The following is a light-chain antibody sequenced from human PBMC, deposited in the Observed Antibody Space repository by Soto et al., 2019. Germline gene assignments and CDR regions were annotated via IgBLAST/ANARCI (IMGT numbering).Light chain of an antibody. CDR3: IQGTHWPPYT. CDR2: KVS. CDR1: QSLVYSDGNTY. Sequence: DVVMTQSPLSLPVTLGQPASISCRSSQSLVYSDGNTYLNWFQQRPGQSPRRLIYKVSNRDSGVPDRCSGSGFATDLTGNISRVEAEDVWVYYCIQGTHWPPYTFGQGTKLEIK. V-gene: IGKV2-30*01. J-gene: IGKJ2*01.